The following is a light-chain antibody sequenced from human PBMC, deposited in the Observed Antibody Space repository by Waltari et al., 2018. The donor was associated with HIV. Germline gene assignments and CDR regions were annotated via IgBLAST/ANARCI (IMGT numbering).Light chain of an antibody. J-gene: IGKJ3*01. Sequence: AIQMTQSPPSLSASVGDRVTLTCRARQNIRRDLGWYQQKPGKAPKLLIYAASTLQTGVSSRFRGGGSGTKFTLTINCLQSEDSATYYCLQDDSFPLTFGPWTKVDLK. V-gene: IGKV1-6*01. CDR2: AAS. CDR1: QNIRRD. CDR3: LQDDSFPLT.